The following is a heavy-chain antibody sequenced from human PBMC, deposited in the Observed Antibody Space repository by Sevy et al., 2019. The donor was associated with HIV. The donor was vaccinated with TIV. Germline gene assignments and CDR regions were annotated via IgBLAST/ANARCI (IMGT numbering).Heavy chain of an antibody. CDR3: ARGFLEWLLPSWFDP. CDR1: GFTFSSYA. Sequence: GGSLRLSCAASGFTFSSYAMHWVRQAPGKGLEWVALISYDGSNKYYADSVKGRFTISRDNSKNTLYLQMNSLRAEDTAVYYCARGFLEWLLPSWFDPWGQGTLVTVSS. V-gene: IGHV3-30-3*01. J-gene: IGHJ5*02. D-gene: IGHD3-3*01. CDR2: ISYDGSNK.